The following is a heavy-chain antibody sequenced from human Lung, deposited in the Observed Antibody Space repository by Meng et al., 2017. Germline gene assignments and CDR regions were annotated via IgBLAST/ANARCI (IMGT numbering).Heavy chain of an antibody. V-gene: IGHV4-34*01. CDR3: ARGPTTMAHDFDY. J-gene: IGHJ4*02. D-gene: IGHD4-11*01. Sequence: QQWGAGLLRPPGPLSLTCVFSGGSFSDYYWSWIRQPPGKGLEWIGEINHSGSTNYNPSLESRATISVDTSQNNLSLKLSSVTAADSAVYYCARGPTTMAHDFDYWGQGTLVTVSS. CDR2: INHSGST. CDR1: GGSFSDYY.